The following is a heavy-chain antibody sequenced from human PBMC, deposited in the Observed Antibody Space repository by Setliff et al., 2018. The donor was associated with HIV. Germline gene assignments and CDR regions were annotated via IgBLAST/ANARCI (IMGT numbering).Heavy chain of an antibody. J-gene: IGHJ6*03. Sequence: SETLSLTCSVSGGSISSYYWSWIRQPPGKGLEWSGDIYYSGMTNYNPSLQSRVTISLDTPKNQLSLQLSSVTAADTAVYFCARSYSSSLNPSGWMDVWGKGTTVTV. CDR2: IYYSGMT. V-gene: IGHV4-59*01. CDR1: GGSISSYY. CDR3: ARSYSSSLNPSGWMDV. D-gene: IGHD6-13*01.